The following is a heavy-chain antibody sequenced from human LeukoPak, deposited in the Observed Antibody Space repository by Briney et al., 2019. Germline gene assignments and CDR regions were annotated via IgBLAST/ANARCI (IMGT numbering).Heavy chain of an antibody. CDR1: GGSISIYY. CDR2: IYYSGST. V-gene: IGHV4-59*01. Sequence: SETLSLTCTVSGGSISIYYWSWIRQPPGKGLEWIGYIYYSGSTNYNPSLKSRVTISVDTSKNQFSLKLSSVTAADTAVYYCARETSTSEFDPWGQGTLVTVSS. J-gene: IGHJ5*02. CDR3: ARETSTSEFDP. D-gene: IGHD2/OR15-2a*01.